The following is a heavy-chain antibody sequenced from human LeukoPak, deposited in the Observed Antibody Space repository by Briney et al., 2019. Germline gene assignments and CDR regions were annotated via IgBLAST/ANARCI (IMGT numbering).Heavy chain of an antibody. J-gene: IGHJ4*02. V-gene: IGHV4-34*01. CDR1: GGSFSGYY. D-gene: IGHD1-14*01. CDR2: INHSGST. CDR3: ARAGGNFDY. Sequence: SETLSLTCAVYGGSFSGYYWSWIRQPPGKGLEWIGEINHSGSTNYNPSLKSRVTISVDASKNQFSLKLSSVTAADTAVYYCARAGGNFDYWGQGTLVTVSS.